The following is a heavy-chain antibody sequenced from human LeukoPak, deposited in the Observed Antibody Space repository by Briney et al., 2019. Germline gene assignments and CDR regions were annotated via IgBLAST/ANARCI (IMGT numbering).Heavy chain of an antibody. Sequence: SVKVSCKASGGTFSSYAISWVRQAPGQGLEWMGRIIPILGIANYAQKFQGRVTITADKSTSTAYMELSSLRSEDTAVYYCARASRLRYFDPYGMDVWGQGTTVTVSS. V-gene: IGHV1-69*04. CDR2: IIPILGIA. J-gene: IGHJ6*02. D-gene: IGHD3-9*01. CDR1: GGTFSSYA. CDR3: ARASRLRYFDPYGMDV.